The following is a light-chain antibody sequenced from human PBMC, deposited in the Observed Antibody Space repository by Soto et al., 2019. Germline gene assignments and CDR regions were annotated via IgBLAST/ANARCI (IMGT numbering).Light chain of an antibody. Sequence: QSVLTQPASVSGSPGQSITISCTATSSDVGGYNYVSWYQQHPGKAPKLMIYEVSNRPSGVSNRFSGSKSANTASLTISGLQAEDEADYYCSSYTSSSTLVVFGGGTKLTVL. V-gene: IGLV2-14*01. CDR3: SSYTSSSTLVV. CDR2: EVS. J-gene: IGLJ2*01. CDR1: SSDVGGYNY.